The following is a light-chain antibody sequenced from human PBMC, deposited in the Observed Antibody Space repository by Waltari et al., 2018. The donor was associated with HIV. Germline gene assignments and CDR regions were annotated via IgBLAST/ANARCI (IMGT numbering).Light chain of an antibody. V-gene: IGLV2-23*02. CDR1: SSDVGSYNL. Sequence: QSALTQPASVYGSPGQSITISCTGTSSDVGSYNLVSWYPPHPGKAPKVMIYDVNKRPSGVSNLFSGSKSGNTASLTISGLQAEDEAEYYCCSHAGSSIYFVFGTGTKVTVL. CDR2: DVN. J-gene: IGLJ1*01. CDR3: CSHAGSSIYFV.